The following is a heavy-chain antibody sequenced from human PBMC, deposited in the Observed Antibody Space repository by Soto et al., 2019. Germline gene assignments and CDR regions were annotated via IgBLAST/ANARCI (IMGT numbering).Heavy chain of an antibody. CDR1: GFTFSSYA. J-gene: IGHJ5*02. CDR3: AKNGRAAAMYNWFDP. Sequence: EVQLLESGGGLVQPGGSLRLSCTGSGFTFSSYAMNWVRQAPGKGLECVSTISGSGGTTYYADSVKGRFTISRDNSKTPLYLQMSSLRAEDTAVYYCAKNGRAAAMYNWFDPWGQGTLVTVSS. V-gene: IGHV3-23*01. CDR2: ISGSGGTT. D-gene: IGHD6-13*01.